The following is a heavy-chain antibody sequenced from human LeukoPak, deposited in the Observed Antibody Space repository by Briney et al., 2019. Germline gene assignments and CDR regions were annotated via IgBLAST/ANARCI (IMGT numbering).Heavy chain of an antibody. V-gene: IGHV3-21*01. CDR3: AKERGYSYGLEIDY. Sequence: GGSLRLSCAASGFTFSSYSMNWVRQAPGKGLEWASSISSSSYIYYADSVKGRFTISRDNAKNSLYLQMNSLRAEDTAVYYCAKERGYSYGLEIDYWGQGTLVTVSS. D-gene: IGHD5-18*01. J-gene: IGHJ4*02. CDR2: ISSSSYI. CDR1: GFTFSSYS.